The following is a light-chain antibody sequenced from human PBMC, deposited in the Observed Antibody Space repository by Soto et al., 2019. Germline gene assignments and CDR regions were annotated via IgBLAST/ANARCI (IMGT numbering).Light chain of an antibody. J-gene: IGKJ4*01. CDR1: QYISNY. V-gene: IGKV1-16*01. CDR2: AAS. Sequence: DIQMTQSPSSLSASVGDTVTITCRASQYISNYVAWFQQKPGQAPKSLIYAASKLHSGVPSTFTGSGSGTDFNLTISSLQPDDSATYYCQQYNNFPLTFGGGTKVEI. CDR3: QQYNNFPLT.